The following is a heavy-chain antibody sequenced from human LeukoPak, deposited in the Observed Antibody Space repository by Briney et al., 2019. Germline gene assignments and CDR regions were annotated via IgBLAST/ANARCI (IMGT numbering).Heavy chain of an antibody. CDR2: IYYTGST. J-gene: IGHJ4*02. CDR3: VRNYDRSGYSFDY. D-gene: IGHD3-22*01. CDR1: GGSININTYY. Sequence: SETLSLTCTVSGGSININTYYWGWIRQPPGKGLEWIGSIYYTGSTYYNPSVKSRVTISVGTSKNQFSLQLNSVTPEDTAVYYCVRNYDRSGYSFDYWGQGTLVTVSS. V-gene: IGHV4-39*01.